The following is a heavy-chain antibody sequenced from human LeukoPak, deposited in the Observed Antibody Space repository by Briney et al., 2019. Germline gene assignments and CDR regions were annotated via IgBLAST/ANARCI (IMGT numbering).Heavy chain of an antibody. J-gene: IGHJ6*04. CDR1: GFTFSSYS. CDR3: VRGSGPTVAYYRMDV. V-gene: IGHV3-21*01. D-gene: IGHD4-11*01. Sequence: GGSLRLSCAASGFTFSSYSMNWVRQAPGKGLEWVSSISSSSSYIHYADSVKGRFTISRDNAQNSLFLQMNSLRAEDTAVYYCVRGSGPTVAYYRMDVWGTGTTVSVSS. CDR2: ISSSSSYI.